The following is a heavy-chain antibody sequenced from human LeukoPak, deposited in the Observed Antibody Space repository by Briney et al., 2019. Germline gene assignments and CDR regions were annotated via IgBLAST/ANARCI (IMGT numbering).Heavy chain of an antibody. Sequence: PGGSLRLSCAASGFTFSSYWMSWVRQAPGKGLEWVANIKQDGSEKYYVDSVKGRFTISRDNAKNTLYLQMNSLRAEDTAMYYCARVSGSRNYYFGAFDIWGQGTMVTVSS. D-gene: IGHD3-10*01. CDR3: ARVSGSRNYYFGAFDI. J-gene: IGHJ3*02. CDR1: GFTFSSYW. CDR2: IKQDGSEK. V-gene: IGHV3-7*01.